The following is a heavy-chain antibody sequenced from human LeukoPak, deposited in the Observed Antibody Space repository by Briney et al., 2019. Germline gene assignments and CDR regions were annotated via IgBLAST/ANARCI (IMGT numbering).Heavy chain of an antibody. V-gene: IGHV3-48*03. CDR1: GXTFSTYE. D-gene: IGHD3-9*01. Sequence: PGGSLRLSCAASGXTFSTYEMNWVRQAPGKGLEWVSYITSGSSTTLYADSVRGRFTVFRDNSKNSLYLQMNSLRAEDTAIYYCARGGNTGYNYNAFDIWGQGTMVTVSS. CDR2: ITSGSSTT. J-gene: IGHJ3*02. CDR3: ARGGNTGYNYNAFDI.